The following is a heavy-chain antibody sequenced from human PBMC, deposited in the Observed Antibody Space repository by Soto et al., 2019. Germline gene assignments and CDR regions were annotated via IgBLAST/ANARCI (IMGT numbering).Heavy chain of an antibody. D-gene: IGHD6-13*01. Sequence: QLVQSGGGMVQPGRSLRLSCAASGFTFSNYGMHWVRQAPGKGLDWVAVIWFDGKNEHYADSVKGRFTISRDNSENILYLQMNSLRAEDTAVYYCARGVGAAGLAYYGHWGQGTLVTVSS. CDR1: GFTFSNYG. J-gene: IGHJ4*03. CDR3: ARGVGAAGLAYYGH. CDR2: IWFDGKNE. V-gene: IGHV3-33*01.